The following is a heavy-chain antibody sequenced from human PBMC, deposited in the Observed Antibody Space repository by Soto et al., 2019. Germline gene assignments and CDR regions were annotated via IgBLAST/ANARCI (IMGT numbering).Heavy chain of an antibody. V-gene: IGHV4-34*01. CDR1: GGSFSGYY. CDR2: INHSGST. CDR3: ARAATRYPPQNAFDI. J-gene: IGHJ3*02. Sequence: SETLSLTCAVYGGSFSGYYWSWIRQPPGKGLEWIGEINHSGSTNYNPSLKSRVTISVDTSKNQFSLKLSSVTAADTAVYYCARAATRYPPQNAFDIWGQGTMVTVSS. D-gene: IGHD3-9*01.